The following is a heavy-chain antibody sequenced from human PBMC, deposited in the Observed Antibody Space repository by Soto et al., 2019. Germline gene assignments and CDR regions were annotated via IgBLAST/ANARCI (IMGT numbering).Heavy chain of an antibody. CDR2: MNPNSGNT. J-gene: IGHJ6*02. Sequence: QVQLVQSGAEVKKPGASVKVSCKASGYTFTSYDINWVRQATGQGLEWMGWMNPNSGNTGYAQKFQGRVTMTRNTSISTAYMELSSLRSEDTAVYYCATLLWFGERFYYGMDVWGQGTTVTGSS. D-gene: IGHD3-10*01. CDR3: ATLLWFGERFYYGMDV. V-gene: IGHV1-8*01. CDR1: GYTFTSYD.